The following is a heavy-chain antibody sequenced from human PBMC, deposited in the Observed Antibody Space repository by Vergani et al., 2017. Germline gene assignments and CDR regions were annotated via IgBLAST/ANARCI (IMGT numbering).Heavy chain of an antibody. J-gene: IGHJ4*02. CDR1: GFTFSSYA. D-gene: IGHD6-13*01. Sequence: QVQLVESGGGVVQPGRSLRLSCAASGFTFSSYAMHWVRQAPGKGLEWVAVISYDGSNKYYADSVKGRFTIARDNSKNTLYLQMNSLRAEDTAVYYCARDQRIAAAVDYWGQGTLVTVSS. CDR2: ISYDGSNK. V-gene: IGHV3-30*01. CDR3: ARDQRIAAAVDY.